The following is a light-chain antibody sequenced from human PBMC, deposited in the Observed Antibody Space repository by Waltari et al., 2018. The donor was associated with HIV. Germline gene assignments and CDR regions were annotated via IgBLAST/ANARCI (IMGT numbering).Light chain of an antibody. CDR3: GAWDSSLSAWV. Sequence: QSVLTQPPSMSMALGQTVTISCSGINSNIGNNYVSWYLQVPGTAPKLLIYENNKRPSEIPARFSGSKTGTSATLGITGLQTVDEADYYCGAWDSSLSAWVFGGGTTLTVL. V-gene: IGLV1-51*01. J-gene: IGLJ3*02. CDR1: NSNIGNNY. CDR2: ENN.